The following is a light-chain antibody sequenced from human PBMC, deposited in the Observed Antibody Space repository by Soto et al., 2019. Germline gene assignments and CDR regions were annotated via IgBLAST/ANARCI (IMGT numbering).Light chain of an antibody. V-gene: IGKV1-5*03. J-gene: IGKJ4*01. Sequence: DIQMTQSPSTLSASLGDTVTVTCRASQSVSGWLAWYQQKPGKAPNLLIYKASSLQSGVPSRFSGSGSGTDFTLTISSLQPEDSATYYCLQDFIYPLTFGGGTKVDI. CDR1: QSVSGW. CDR2: KAS. CDR3: LQDFIYPLT.